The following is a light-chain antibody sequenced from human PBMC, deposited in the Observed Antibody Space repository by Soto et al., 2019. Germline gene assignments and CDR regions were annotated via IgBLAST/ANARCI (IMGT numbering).Light chain of an antibody. J-gene: IGKJ1*01. Sequence: DIQMNPSPSSLSASVGDRVTITCRAIQGSSNYLAWFQQKPGKAPKSLIYAAFILQSGDPSKFSGRRSGAAFTLPISSLQPKDIATYYGQQYKSYPRRFGQRIKVESK. CDR3: QQYKSYPRR. CDR2: AAF. CDR1: QGSSNY. V-gene: IGKV1-16*02.